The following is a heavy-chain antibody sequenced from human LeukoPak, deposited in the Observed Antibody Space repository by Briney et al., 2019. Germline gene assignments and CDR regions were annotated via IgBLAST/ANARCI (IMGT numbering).Heavy chain of an antibody. Sequence: GRSLGLSCAASGFTFDDYAMHWVRQAPGKGLEWVSGISWNSGSIGYADSVKGRFTISRDNAKNSLYLQMNSLRAEDTALYYCAKSPRKYYDYVWGSYDYWGQGTLVTVSS. J-gene: IGHJ4*02. CDR1: GFTFDDYA. CDR2: ISWNSGSI. V-gene: IGHV3-9*01. D-gene: IGHD3-16*01. CDR3: AKSPRKYYDYVWGSYDY.